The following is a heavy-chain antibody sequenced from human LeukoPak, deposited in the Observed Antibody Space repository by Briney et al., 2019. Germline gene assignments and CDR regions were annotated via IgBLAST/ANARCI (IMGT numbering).Heavy chain of an antibody. D-gene: IGHD1-1*01. CDR1: GGSISYFY. V-gene: IGHV4-4*07. CDR3: ARVSWFPGTSYYYMDV. J-gene: IGHJ6*03. CDR2: IYTSGST. Sequence: PSETLSLTCTVSGGSISYFYWSWLRQPAGKGLEWIGRIYTSGSTNYNPSLKSRVTMSVDTSKKQFSLNLTSVTAADSAVYYCARVSWFPGTSYYYMDVWGKGTTVTVSS.